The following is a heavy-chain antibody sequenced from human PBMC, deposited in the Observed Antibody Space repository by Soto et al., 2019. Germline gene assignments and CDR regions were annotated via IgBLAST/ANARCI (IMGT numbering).Heavy chain of an antibody. CDR2: MTPSGSSS. CDR1: GFTFSDHY. D-gene: IGHD1-26*01. V-gene: IGHV3-11*01. J-gene: IGHJ3*01. CDR3: ARELSGNYFAFDL. Sequence: GGSLRLSCAASGFTFSDHYMSWIRQAPGKGLEWISYMTPSGSSSSYADSVKGRFTISRDNAKNSLYLQMNSLRGDDTAVYYCARELSGNYFAFDLLGQGTMVTVSS.